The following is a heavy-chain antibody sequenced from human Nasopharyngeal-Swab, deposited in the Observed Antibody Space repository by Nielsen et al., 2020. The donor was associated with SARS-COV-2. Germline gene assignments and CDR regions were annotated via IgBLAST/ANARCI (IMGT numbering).Heavy chain of an antibody. CDR3: VRGSPKDANKQLWLHYYYYGMDV. D-gene: IGHD5-18*01. CDR1: GGSFSGYY. CDR2: INHSGNT. Sequence: SETLSLTCAVYGGSFSGYYWSWIRQPPGKGLEWIGEINHSGNTNYNPSLKSRVTISVDTSKNQFSLKLSSVTAADTAVYYCVRGSPKDANKQLWLHYYYYGMDVWGQGSTVTVSS. V-gene: IGHV4-34*01. J-gene: IGHJ6*02.